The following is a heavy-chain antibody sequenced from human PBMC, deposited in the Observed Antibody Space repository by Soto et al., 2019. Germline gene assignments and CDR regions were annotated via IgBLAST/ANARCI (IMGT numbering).Heavy chain of an antibody. V-gene: IGHV6-1*01. CDR2: TYYRSKWYN. Sequence: PSQTLSLTCAISGDSVSSNSAAWNWIRHSPSRGLEWLGRTYYRSKWYNDYAVSMRSRITINPDTTKNQFSLQLNSATPEDTAVYYCANRRFDYWGQGTLVTVSS. CDR3: ANRRFDY. J-gene: IGHJ4*02. CDR1: GDSVSSNSAA.